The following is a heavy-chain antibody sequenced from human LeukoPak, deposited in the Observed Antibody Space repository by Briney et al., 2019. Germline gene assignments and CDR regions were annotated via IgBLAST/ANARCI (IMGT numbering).Heavy chain of an antibody. CDR2: IYYTRST. CDR1: GGSISSSSYY. CDR3: ARGVTMIVVVIHDWYFDL. Sequence: SETLSLTCTVSGGSISSSSYYWGWIRQPPGKGLEWIGSIYYTRSTYYNPSLESRVTISVDTPKNQFSLKLTSVPAADTAVYYCARGVTMIVVVIHDWYFDLWGRGTLVTVSS. D-gene: IGHD3-22*01. J-gene: IGHJ2*01. V-gene: IGHV4-39*01.